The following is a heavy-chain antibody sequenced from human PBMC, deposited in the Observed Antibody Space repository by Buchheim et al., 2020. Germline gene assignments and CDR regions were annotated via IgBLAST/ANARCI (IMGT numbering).Heavy chain of an antibody. CDR3: ARDRSIAARPFYYFDY. CDR1: GFTFSSYG. J-gene: IGHJ4*02. D-gene: IGHD6-6*01. Sequence: QVQLVESGGGVVQPGRSLRLSCAASGFTFSSYGMHWVRQAPGKGLEWVAVIWYDGSNKYYADSVKGRFTISRDNSKNKLYLQMNSLRAEDTAVYYCARDRSIAARPFYYFDYWGQGTL. CDR2: IWYDGSNK. V-gene: IGHV3-33*01.